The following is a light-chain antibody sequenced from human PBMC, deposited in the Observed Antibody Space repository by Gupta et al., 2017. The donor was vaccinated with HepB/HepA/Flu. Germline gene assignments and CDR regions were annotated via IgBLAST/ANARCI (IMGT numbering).Light chain of an antibody. V-gene: IGKV3-20*01. CDR2: RAS. CDR3: QQYDASPLT. J-gene: IGKJ4*01. Sequence: ELVLTQSPGIFSLPPGERASLSCRASQIVSTYLAWYQQKPGQAPRLLIHRASNRAPGIPARFSGSGSGTDFTLTISRLEPEDFAVYYCQQYDASPLTFGEGTKVEIK. CDR1: QIVSTY.